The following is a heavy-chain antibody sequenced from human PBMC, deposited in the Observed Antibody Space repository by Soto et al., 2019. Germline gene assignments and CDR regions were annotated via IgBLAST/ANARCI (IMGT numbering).Heavy chain of an antibody. CDR2: ISAAGDP. V-gene: IGHV3-13*05. CDR1: GFTFSNYD. Sequence: EVQLVESGGGLVQPGGSLRLSCEASGFTFSNYDMHWVRQGTGKGLEWVSGISAAGDPDYADSVEGRFTISRENAQNSFFLQMNSLRVGDTAVYYGARTDRDFYGLDVWGQGTTVIVSS. J-gene: IGHJ6*02. CDR3: ARTDRDFYGLDV.